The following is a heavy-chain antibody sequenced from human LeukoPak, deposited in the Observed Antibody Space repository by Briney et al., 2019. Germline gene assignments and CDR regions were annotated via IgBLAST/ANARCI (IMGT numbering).Heavy chain of an antibody. CDR2: INPNSGGT. J-gene: IGHJ4*02. Sequence: WASVKVSCKASGYTFTGYYMHWVRQAPGQGLEWMGWINPNSGGTNYAQKFQGRVTMTRVTSISTAYMELSRLRSDDTAVYYCARPYGYNLVVFDYWGQGTLVTVSS. D-gene: IGHD5-24*01. CDR1: GYTFTGYY. CDR3: ARPYGYNLVVFDY. V-gene: IGHV1-2*02.